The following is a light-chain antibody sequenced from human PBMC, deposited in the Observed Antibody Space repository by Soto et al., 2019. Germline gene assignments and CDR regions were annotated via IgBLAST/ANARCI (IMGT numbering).Light chain of an antibody. Sequence: DIQMTQAPSTLSASVGDRVPITGRALQTIDGWLAWYQQRPGQPPQLLIYKASTLASGVPSRFSGSGSGTDFTLTINSLQADDVATYYCQQYHISPRTFGQGTKVDIK. CDR1: QTIDGW. V-gene: IGKV1-5*03. CDR2: KAS. CDR3: QQYHISPRT. J-gene: IGKJ1*01.